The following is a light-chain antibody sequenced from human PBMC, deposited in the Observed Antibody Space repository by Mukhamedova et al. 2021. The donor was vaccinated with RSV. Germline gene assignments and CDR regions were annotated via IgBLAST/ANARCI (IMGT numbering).Light chain of an antibody. V-gene: IGKV1-5*03. CDR2: KAS. J-gene: IGKJ2*03. CDR3: QQYNSYSGYS. Sequence: VTITCRASQSISSWLAWYQQKPGKAPKLLIYKASSLESGVPSRFSGSGSGTEFTLTISSLQPDDFATYYCQQYNSYSGYSFGQG. CDR1: QSISSW.